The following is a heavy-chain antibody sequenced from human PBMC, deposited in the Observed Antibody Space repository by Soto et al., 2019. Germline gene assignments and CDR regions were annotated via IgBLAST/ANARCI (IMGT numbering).Heavy chain of an antibody. CDR2: IYWDDDK. V-gene: IGHV2-5*02. CDR3: AALGYCSGGSCYHYFDY. D-gene: IGHD2-15*01. J-gene: IGHJ4*02. Sequence: SGPTLVKPTQTLTLTCTFSGFSLSTSGVGVGWIRQPPGKALEWLALIYWDDDKRYSPSLKSRLTITKDTSKNQVVLTMTNMDPVDTATYYCAALGYCSGGSCYHYFDYWGQGTLVTVSS. CDR1: GFSLSTSGVG.